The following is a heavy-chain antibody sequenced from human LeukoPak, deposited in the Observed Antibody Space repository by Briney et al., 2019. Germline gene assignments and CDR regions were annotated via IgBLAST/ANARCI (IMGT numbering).Heavy chain of an antibody. J-gene: IGHJ4*02. CDR2: INHSGST. CDR1: GGSFSGYY. Sequence: SETLSLTCAVYGGSFSGYYWSWIRQPPGKGLEWIGEINHSGSTNYNPSLKSRVTISVDTSKNQFSLKLNSVTAADTAVYYCARGTVNYYDSSGHYSPFDYWGQGTLVTVSS. D-gene: IGHD3-22*01. CDR3: ARGTVNYYDSSGHYSPFDY. V-gene: IGHV4-34*01.